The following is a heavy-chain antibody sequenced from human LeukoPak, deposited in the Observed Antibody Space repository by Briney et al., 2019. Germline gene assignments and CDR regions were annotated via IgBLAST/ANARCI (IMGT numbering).Heavy chain of an antibody. V-gene: IGHV3-21*01. Sequence: PGGSLRLSCAASGFTFSSYSMNWVRQAPGKGLEWVSSISSSSSYIYYADSVKGRFTIPRDNAKNSLYLQMNSLRAEDTAVYYCARGDDFESGEFDYWGQGTLVTVSS. CDR3: ARGDDFESGEFDY. CDR2: ISSSSSYI. J-gene: IGHJ4*02. D-gene: IGHD3-3*01. CDR1: GFTFSSYS.